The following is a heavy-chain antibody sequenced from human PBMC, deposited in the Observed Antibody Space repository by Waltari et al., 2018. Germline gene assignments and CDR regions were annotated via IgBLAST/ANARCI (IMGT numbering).Heavy chain of an antibody. Sequence: EVQLVESGGGLVKPGGSLRLSCIASGITFDDYAMSWVRQAPGRGLEWISRISWNGATTYYADSVKGRFTISRDNAKNTLYLQMDSLRIADAALYYCCGRGYSGDTHYWGQGVLVTVSS. V-gene: IGHV3-20*04. CDR1: GITFDDYA. J-gene: IGHJ4*02. CDR2: ISWNGATT. D-gene: IGHD5-12*01. CDR3: CGRGYSGDTHY.